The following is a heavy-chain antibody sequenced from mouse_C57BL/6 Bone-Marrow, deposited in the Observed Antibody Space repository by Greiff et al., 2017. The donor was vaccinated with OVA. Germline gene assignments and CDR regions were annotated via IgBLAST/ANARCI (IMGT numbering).Heavy chain of an antibody. CDR2: IYPGDGDT. V-gene: IGHV1-80*01. D-gene: IGHD2-3*01. J-gene: IGHJ1*03. Sequence: QVQLKESGAELVKPGASVKISCKASGYAFSSYWMNWVKQRPGKGLEWIGQIYPGDGDTNYNGKFKGKATLTADKSSSTAYMQHSSLTSEDSAVYFCARRRGWLLRGWYFDVWGTGTTVTVSS. CDR1: GYAFSSYW. CDR3: ARRRGWLLRGWYFDV.